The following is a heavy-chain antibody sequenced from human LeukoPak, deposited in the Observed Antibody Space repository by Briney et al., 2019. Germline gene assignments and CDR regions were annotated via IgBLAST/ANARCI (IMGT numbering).Heavy chain of an antibody. CDR3: AKLSWNDLDY. D-gene: IGHD1-1*01. CDR2: ISGSGGST. V-gene: IGHV3-23*01. J-gene: IGHJ4*02. Sequence: GGSLRLSCAASGLTVSSNHMSWVRQAPGKGLEWVSAISGSGGSTYYADSVKGRFTISRDNSKNTLYLQMNSLRAEDTAVYYCAKLSWNDLDYWGQGTLVTVSS. CDR1: GLTVSSNH.